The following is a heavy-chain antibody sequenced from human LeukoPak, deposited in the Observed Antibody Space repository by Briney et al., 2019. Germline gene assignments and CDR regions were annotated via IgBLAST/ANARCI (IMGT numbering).Heavy chain of an antibody. CDR3: ARHGSGGFYDSSAYYYYLDS. Sequence: GESLKISCKGSGYTFTTYWISWVRQMPGKGLEWMGIIYPGDSDTRYSLSFEGQVTISADKSISTAYLQWNSLKASDTAMYYCARHGSGGFYDSSAYYYYLDSWGQGSLVTVSS. D-gene: IGHD3-22*01. V-gene: IGHV5-51*01. J-gene: IGHJ4*02. CDR1: GYTFTTYW. CDR2: IYPGDSDT.